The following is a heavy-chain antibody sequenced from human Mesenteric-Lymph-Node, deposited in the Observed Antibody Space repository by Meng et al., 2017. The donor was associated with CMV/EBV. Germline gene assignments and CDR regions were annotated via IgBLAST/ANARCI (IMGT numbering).Heavy chain of an antibody. V-gene: IGHV3-73*01. CDR3: TRRLDSSSWYGNYYGMDV. J-gene: IGHJ6*02. CDR1: GFPFSGYN. Sequence: GESLKISCEASGFPFSGYNMNWVRQASGKGLEWVGRIRSKANSYATAYAASVKGRFTISRDDSKNTAYLQMNSLKTEDTAVYYCTRRLDSSSWYGNYYGMDVWGQGTTVTVSS. CDR2: IRSKANSYAT. D-gene: IGHD6-13*01.